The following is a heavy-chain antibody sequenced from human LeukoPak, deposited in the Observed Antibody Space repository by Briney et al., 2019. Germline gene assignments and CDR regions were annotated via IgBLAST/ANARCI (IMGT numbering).Heavy chain of an antibody. V-gene: IGHV3-20*04. CDR2: INWNGGST. Sequence: PGGSLRLSCAASGFTFGDYGMSWVRQAPGKGLEWVSGINWNGGSTGYADSVKGRFTISRDNAKNSLYLQMNSLRAEDTALYYCARDRPAAYYDFWSGPFPAVNWFDPWGQGTLVTVSS. CDR1: GFTFGDYG. CDR3: ARDRPAAYYDFWSGPFPAVNWFDP. J-gene: IGHJ5*02. D-gene: IGHD3-3*01.